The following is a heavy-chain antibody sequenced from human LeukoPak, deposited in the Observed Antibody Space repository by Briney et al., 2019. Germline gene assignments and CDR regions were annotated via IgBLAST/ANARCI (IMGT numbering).Heavy chain of an antibody. J-gene: IGHJ4*02. V-gene: IGHV3-23*01. CDR1: GFTFSSYA. D-gene: IGHD6-13*01. CDR2: ISGSGGST. CDR3: AKDFVGHSSSWYPLFDY. Sequence: PGGSLRLSCAASGFTFSSYAMSWVRQAPGKGLEWVSAISGSGGSTYYADSVKGRFTISRDNSKNTLYLQMNSLRAEDTAVYYCAKDFVGHSSSWYPLFDYWGQGTLVTVSS.